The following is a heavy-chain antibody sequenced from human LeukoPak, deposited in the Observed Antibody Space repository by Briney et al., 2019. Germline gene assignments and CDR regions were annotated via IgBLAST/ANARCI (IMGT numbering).Heavy chain of an antibody. CDR1: GNSISELS. Sequence: ASVKVSCKVSGNSISELSIQWVRHGPGTGLECMGGFDPEEAKMVYAQTFQGRVTMTEDTSTQTAYMELSGLTSDDTAVYYCTTRSGDFWSGFVNWGQGTLVTVSS. D-gene: IGHD3-3*01. CDR3: TTRSGDFWSGFVN. V-gene: IGHV1-24*01. CDR2: FDPEEAKM. J-gene: IGHJ4*02.